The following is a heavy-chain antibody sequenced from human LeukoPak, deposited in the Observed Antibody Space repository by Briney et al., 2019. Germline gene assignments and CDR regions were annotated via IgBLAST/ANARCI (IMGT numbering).Heavy chain of an antibody. CDR3: AKEPRNGNYYDSSGYHYYFDY. Sequence: PGGSLRLSCAASGFIFRSYAMSWVRQAPGKGLEWVSGITGSGGATYYADSVKGRFTISRDNSKNTLYLQMNSLRAEDTAVYYRAKEPRNGNYYDSSGYHYYFDYWGQGTLVTVSS. D-gene: IGHD3-22*01. CDR2: ITGSGGAT. CDR1: GFIFRSYA. J-gene: IGHJ4*02. V-gene: IGHV3-23*01.